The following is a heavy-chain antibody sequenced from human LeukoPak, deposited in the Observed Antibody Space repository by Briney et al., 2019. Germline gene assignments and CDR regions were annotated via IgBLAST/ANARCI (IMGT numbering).Heavy chain of an antibody. CDR2: IIPILGIA. D-gene: IGHD1-26*01. V-gene: IGHV1-69*04. J-gene: IGHJ5*02. CDR3: ARDRNIVGATLNWFDP. Sequence: ASVKVSCKASGGTFSSYAISWVRQAPGQGLEWMGRIIPILGIANYAQKFQGRVTITADKSTSTAYMELSSLRSEDTAVYYCARDRNIVGATLNWFDPWGLGTLVTVSS. CDR1: GGTFSSYA.